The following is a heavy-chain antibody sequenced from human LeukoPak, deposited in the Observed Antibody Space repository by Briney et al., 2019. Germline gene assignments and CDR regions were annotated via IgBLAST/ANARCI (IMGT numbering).Heavy chain of an antibody. CDR3: AKDTGYSSSWYSYYYYYYGMDV. D-gene: IGHD6-13*01. CDR1: GFTFSSYG. J-gene: IGHJ6*02. V-gene: IGHV3-30*18. Sequence: GGSLRLSCAASGFTFSSYGMHWVRQAPGKRLEWVAVISYDGSNKYYADSVKGRFTISRDNSKNTLYLQMNSLRAEDTAVYYCAKDTGYSSSWYSYYYYYYGMDVWGQGTTVTVSS. CDR2: ISYDGSNK.